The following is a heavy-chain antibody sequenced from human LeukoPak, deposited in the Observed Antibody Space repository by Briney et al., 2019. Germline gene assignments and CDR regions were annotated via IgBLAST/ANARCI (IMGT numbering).Heavy chain of an antibody. CDR1: GFTFSSYA. J-gene: IGHJ5*02. CDR3: ARALGITIFGVVIDNWFDP. D-gene: IGHD3-3*01. V-gene: IGHV3-23*01. Sequence: GGSLRLSCAASGFTFSSYAMSWVRQAPGKGLEWVSAISGSGSTIYYADSVKGRFTISRDNAKNSLYLQMNSLRAEDTAVYYCARALGITIFGVVIDNWFDPWGQGTLVTVSS. CDR2: ISGSGSTI.